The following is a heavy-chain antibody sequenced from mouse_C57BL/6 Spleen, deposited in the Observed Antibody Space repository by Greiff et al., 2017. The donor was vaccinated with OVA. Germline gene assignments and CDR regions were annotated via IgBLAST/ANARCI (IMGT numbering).Heavy chain of an antibody. D-gene: IGHD1-1*01. J-gene: IGHJ2*01. CDR2: IYPGDGDT. CDR3: AREGGISFDY. Sequence: QVQLKESGPELVKPGASVKISCKASGYAFSSSWMNWVKQRPGKGLEWIGRIYPGDGDTNYNGKFKGKATLTADKSSSTAYMQLSSLTSEDSAVYFCAREGGISFDYWGQGTTLTVSS. CDR1: GYAFSSSW. V-gene: IGHV1-82*01.